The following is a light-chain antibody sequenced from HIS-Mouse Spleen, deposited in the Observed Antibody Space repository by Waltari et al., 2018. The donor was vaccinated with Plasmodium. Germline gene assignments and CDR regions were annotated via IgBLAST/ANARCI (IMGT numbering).Light chain of an antibody. CDR3: QQYNNWSFT. J-gene: IGKJ3*01. CDR2: GAS. V-gene: IGKV3-15*01. CDR1: QRVSSN. Sequence: EIVMTQSQATLSVSSGARAPPPCRASQRVSSNSAWYQQNPGQAPRLLIYGASTRATGIPARFSGSGSGTEFTLTISSLQSEDFAVYYCQQYNNWSFTFGPGTKVDIK.